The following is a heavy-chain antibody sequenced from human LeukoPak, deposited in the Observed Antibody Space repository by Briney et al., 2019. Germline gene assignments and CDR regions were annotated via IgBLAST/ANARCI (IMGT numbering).Heavy chain of an antibody. CDR2: IIPIFGTA. Sequence: GASVKVSCKASGGTFSSYAISWVRQAPGQGLEWMGGIIPIFGTANYAQKFQGRVTITADKSTSTAYMELSSLRSEDTAVYYCATSQYYYDSSGYGYFQHWGQGTLVTVSS. D-gene: IGHD3-22*01. V-gene: IGHV1-69*06. CDR3: ATSQYYYDSSGYGYFQH. J-gene: IGHJ1*01. CDR1: GGTFSSYA.